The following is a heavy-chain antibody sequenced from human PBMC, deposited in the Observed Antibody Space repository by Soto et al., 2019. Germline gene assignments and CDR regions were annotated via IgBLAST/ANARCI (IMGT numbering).Heavy chain of an antibody. D-gene: IGHD5-18*01. V-gene: IGHV4-30-4*01. CDR2: IYHSGST. CDR1: GGSISRGDYY. Sequence: PSETLSLTCTVSGGSISRGDYYWSWIRQPPGKGLEWIGYIYHSGSTYYNPSLKSRVTISVDRSKNQFSLKLSSVTAADTAVYYFASRRYKYGPLDYWGQGDLVTVFS. CDR3: ASRRYKYGPLDY. J-gene: IGHJ4*02.